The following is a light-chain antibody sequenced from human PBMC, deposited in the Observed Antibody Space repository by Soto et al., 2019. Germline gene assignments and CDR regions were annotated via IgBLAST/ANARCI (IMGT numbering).Light chain of an antibody. Sequence: QSVLTQPPSASGSPGQSVTLSCTGTSSDIGGYNYVSWYQQHPGRAPKLVIYAVTKRPSGVPDRFSGSKSGNTASLTVSGLQADDEADYYCSSYAGSDIFVFGTGTKLTVL. J-gene: IGLJ1*01. V-gene: IGLV2-8*01. CDR2: AVT. CDR1: SSDIGGYNY. CDR3: SSYAGSDIFV.